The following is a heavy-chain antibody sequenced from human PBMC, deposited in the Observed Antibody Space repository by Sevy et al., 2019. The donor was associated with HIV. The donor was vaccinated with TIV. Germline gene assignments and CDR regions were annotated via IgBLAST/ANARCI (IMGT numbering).Heavy chain of an antibody. CDR2: TYYRSKWYN. CDR3: AERTNDVCYYGMDV. V-gene: IGHV6-1*01. CDR1: GDSVSSIRTS. Sequence: SQTLSLTCAISGDSVSSIRTSWNWIRQSPSRGLEWLGRTYYRSKWYNDYATSVKSRITINADTSKNQVSLRLNSVTPEDTAEYYCAERTNDVCYYGMDVWGQGTTVTVSS. J-gene: IGHJ6*02.